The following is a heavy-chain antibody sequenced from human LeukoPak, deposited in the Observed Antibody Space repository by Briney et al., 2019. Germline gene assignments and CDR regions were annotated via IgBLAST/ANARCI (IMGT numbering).Heavy chain of an antibody. V-gene: IGHV3-9*01. Sequence: GGSLRLSCAPSGFTFDDYAMHWVRQAPGKGLEWVSGISWNSGSIGYADSVKGRFTISRDNAKNSLYLQMNSLRAEDTAVYYCARDYGGSSPFDYWGQGTLVTVSS. CDR3: ARDYGGSSPFDY. J-gene: IGHJ4*02. CDR2: ISWNSGSI. D-gene: IGHD4-23*01. CDR1: GFTFDDYA.